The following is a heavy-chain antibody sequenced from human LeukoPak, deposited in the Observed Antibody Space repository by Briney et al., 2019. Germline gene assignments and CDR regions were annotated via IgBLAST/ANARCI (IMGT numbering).Heavy chain of an antibody. CDR3: ARDPWGFRAGVKDF. J-gene: IGHJ4*02. V-gene: IGHV3-74*03. CDR2: INTDGTTT. D-gene: IGHD5-24*01. Sequence: GGSLRLSCAASGFTFSNYWMHRVRQVPGKGLVWLSRINTDGTTTTYADSVKGRFTISRDNAKNTLYLLMNSLRADDTAVYYCARDPWGFRAGVKDFWGLGTLVAVSS. CDR1: GFTFSNYW.